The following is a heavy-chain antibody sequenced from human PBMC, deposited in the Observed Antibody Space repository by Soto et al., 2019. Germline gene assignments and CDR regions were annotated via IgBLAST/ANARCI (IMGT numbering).Heavy chain of an antibody. CDR1: GYSISSGYY. V-gene: IGHV4-38-2*01. J-gene: IGHJ6*02. D-gene: IGHD3-3*01. CDR3: ARAKGEIITIFGVVINYGMDV. CDR2: IYHSGST. Sequence: WETLSLTCAVSGYSISSGYYWGWIRQPPGKGLEWIGSIYHSGSTYYNPSLKSRVTISVDTSKNQFSLKLSSVTAADTAVYYCARAKGEIITIFGVVINYGMDVWGQGTTVTVSS.